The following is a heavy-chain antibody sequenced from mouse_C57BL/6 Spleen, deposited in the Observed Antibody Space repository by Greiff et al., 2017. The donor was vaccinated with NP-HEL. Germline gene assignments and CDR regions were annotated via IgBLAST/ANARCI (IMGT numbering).Heavy chain of an antibody. D-gene: IGHD1-1*01. CDR3: ARGDYYGSSPRYFDV. CDR2: IYPRDGST. Sequence: VQLQQSDAELVKPGASVKISCKVSGYTFTDHTIHWMKQRPEQGLEWIGYIYPRDGSTKYNEKFKGKATLTADKSSSTAYMQLNSLTSEDSAVYFCARGDYYGSSPRYFDVWGTGTTVTVSS. V-gene: IGHV1-78*01. CDR1: GYTFTDHT. J-gene: IGHJ1*03.